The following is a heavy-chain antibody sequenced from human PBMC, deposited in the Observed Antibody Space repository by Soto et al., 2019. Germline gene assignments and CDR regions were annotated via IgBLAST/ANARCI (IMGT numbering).Heavy chain of an antibody. CDR1: GFTFSSYS. Sequence: EVQLVESGGGLVKPGGSLRLSCAASGFTFSSYSMNWVCQAPGKGLEWVSSISSSSTYIYYADSVKGRFIISRDNAENSLYLQVSSLRAEDTAVYYCARAFSVGTWSFDSWGQGTLVTVSS. V-gene: IGHV3-21*02. D-gene: IGHD1-26*01. CDR3: ARAFSVGTWSFDS. CDR2: ISSSSTYI. J-gene: IGHJ4*02.